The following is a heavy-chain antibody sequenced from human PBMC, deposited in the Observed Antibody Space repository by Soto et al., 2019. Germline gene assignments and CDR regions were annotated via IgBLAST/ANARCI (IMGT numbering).Heavy chain of an antibody. CDR2: IWYDGSNK. D-gene: IGHD6-19*01. V-gene: IGHV3-33*01. CDR1: GFTFSSYG. J-gene: IGHJ3*02. Sequence: AGGSLRLSCAASGFTFSSYGMHWVRQAPGKGLEWVAVIWYDGSNKYYADSVKGRFTISRDNSKNTLYLQMNSLRAEDTAVYYCARPDHPYSSGWQDAFDIWGQGTMVTVSS. CDR3: ARPDHPYSSGWQDAFDI.